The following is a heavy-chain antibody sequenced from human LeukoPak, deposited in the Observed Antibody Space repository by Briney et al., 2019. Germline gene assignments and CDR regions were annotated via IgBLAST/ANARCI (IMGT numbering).Heavy chain of an antibody. CDR2: IYPGDSDT. D-gene: IGHD3-22*01. CDR1: GYSFTSYW. J-gene: IGHJ4*02. CDR3: AMTYYYDSSGYYYVPHFDY. V-gene: IGHV5-51*01. Sequence: GESLKISCKGSGYSFTSYWIGWVRQMPGKGLEWMGIIYPGDSDTRYSPSFQGQVTISADKSISTAYLQWSSLKASDTAMYYCAMTYYYDSSGYYYVPHFDYWGQGTLVTVSS.